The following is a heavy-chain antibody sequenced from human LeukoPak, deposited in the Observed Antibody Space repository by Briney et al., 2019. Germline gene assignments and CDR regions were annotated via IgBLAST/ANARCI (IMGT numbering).Heavy chain of an antibody. V-gene: IGHV4-4*07. CDR1: GGSISSYY. D-gene: IGHD3-10*01. Sequence: PSETLSLTCTVSGGSISSYYWSWIRQPAGKGLEWIGRIYTSGSTNYNPSLKSRVTISVDTSKNQFSLKLSSVTAADTAVYYCARDGLLWFGSPFDYWGQGTLVTVSS. J-gene: IGHJ4*02. CDR2: IYTSGST. CDR3: ARDGLLWFGSPFDY.